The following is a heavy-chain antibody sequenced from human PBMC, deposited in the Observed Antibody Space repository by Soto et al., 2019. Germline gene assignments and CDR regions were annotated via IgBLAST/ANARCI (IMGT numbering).Heavy chain of an antibody. Sequence: PGGPLRLPCAASGFTFNKAWAHWVRQAPGKGLEWLGRIKTNTEGGTTDYAAIVKSRFTISKDDSEKTLFLQMNSLNTEDTAVYCFVKQENGATTIYDFAWG. V-gene: IGHV3-15*01. CDR2: IKTNTEGGTT. J-gene: IGHJ5*01. CDR3: VKQENGATTIYDFA. CDR1: GFTFNKAW. D-gene: IGHD3-16*01.